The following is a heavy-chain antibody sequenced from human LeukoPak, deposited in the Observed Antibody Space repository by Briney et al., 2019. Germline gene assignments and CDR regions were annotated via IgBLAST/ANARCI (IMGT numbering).Heavy chain of an antibody. Sequence: GGSLRLSCAASGFTFSSYGMHWVRQAPGKGLEGVAFIRYDGSNKYYADSVKGRFTISRDNSKNTLYLQMNSLRAEDTAVYYCAKDRWYSDYWGQGTLVTVSS. V-gene: IGHV3-30*02. J-gene: IGHJ4*02. CDR1: GFTFSSYG. CDR2: IRYDGSNK. CDR3: AKDRWYSDY. D-gene: IGHD4-23*01.